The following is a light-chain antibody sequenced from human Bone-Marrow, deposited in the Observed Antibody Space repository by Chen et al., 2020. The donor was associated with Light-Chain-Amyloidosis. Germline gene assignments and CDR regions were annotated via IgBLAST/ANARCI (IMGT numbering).Light chain of an antibody. Sequence: EIVLTQSPGTRSLSPGEGANLSCRASQTISSNYLTWYQQKFGKAPRLLIYGSSSRATGIPDRFTGSGSGTDFTLTINRLEPEDFAMYYCQQYGASPLTFGGGTKVEIK. CDR1: QTISSNY. CDR2: GSS. V-gene: IGKV3-20*01. J-gene: IGKJ4*01. CDR3: QQYGASPLT.